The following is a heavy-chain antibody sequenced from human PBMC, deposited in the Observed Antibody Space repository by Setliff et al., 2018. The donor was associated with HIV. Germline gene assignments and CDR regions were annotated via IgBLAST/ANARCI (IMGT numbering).Heavy chain of an antibody. CDR1: GGTSDSYA. D-gene: IGHD1-1*01. Sequence: ASVKVSCKASGGTSDSYAFSWVRQAPGQGLEWMGRINPSGGSTSYAQKFQGRVTMTRDTSTSTAYMELSSLRSEDTAVYYCARNPQPTGTPDYYYYYYMDVWGKGTTVTVSS. CDR2: INPSGGST. J-gene: IGHJ6*03. CDR3: ARNPQPTGTPDYYYYYYMDV. V-gene: IGHV1-46*02.